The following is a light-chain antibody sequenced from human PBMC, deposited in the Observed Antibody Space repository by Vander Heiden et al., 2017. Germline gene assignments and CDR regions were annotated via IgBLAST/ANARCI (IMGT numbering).Light chain of an antibody. V-gene: IGKV4-1*01. CDR3: QQYYSTPLT. CDR2: WAS. Sequence: DIVMTQSPDSLTVSLGERATINCKSSQSLFYRSNIKNYLAWYQQKPRQPPKLLIYWASTRESGVPDRFSGSGSRTDFTLTISSLQAEDVAVYYCQQYYSTPLTFGPGTKVDI. J-gene: IGKJ3*01. CDR1: QSLFYRSNIKNY.